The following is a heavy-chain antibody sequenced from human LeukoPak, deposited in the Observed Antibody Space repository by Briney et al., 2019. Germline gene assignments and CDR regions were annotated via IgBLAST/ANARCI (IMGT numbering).Heavy chain of an antibody. V-gene: IGHV4-39*07. CDR3: ARVRAAAIPYYFDY. Sequence: SATLSLTCSVSGGSISSSSYYWGWIRQPPGKGLEWIGSIHYTGSTYYNPSLKTRVTISVDTSKNQFSLKLTSVTAADTAAYYCARVRAAAIPYYFDYWGQGTLVTVSS. CDR1: GGSISSSSYY. J-gene: IGHJ4*02. CDR2: IHYTGST. D-gene: IGHD6-13*01.